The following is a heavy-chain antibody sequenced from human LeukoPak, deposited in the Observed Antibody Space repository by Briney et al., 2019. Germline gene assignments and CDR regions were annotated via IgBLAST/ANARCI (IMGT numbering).Heavy chain of an antibody. CDR1: EFTFSSYY. CDR3: ARCSTWFGEYPFDY. J-gene: IGHJ4*02. CDR2: IKQDGSEN. Sequence: GGSLRLSCAASEFTFSSYYMSWVRQAPGKGLEWVANIKQDGSENYYVDSVKGRFTISRDNAQNSLYLQMNSLRAEDTAVYYCARCSTWFGEYPFDYWGQETLVTASS. D-gene: IGHD3-10*01. V-gene: IGHV3-7*01.